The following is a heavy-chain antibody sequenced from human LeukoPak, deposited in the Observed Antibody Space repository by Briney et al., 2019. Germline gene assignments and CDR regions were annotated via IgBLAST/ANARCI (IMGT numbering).Heavy chain of an antibody. CDR2: ISSSSSYI. J-gene: IGHJ4*02. Sequence: GGSLRLSCAASGFTFSSYNMNWVRQAPGKGLEWVSSISSSSSYIYYADSVKGRFTISRDNAKNSLYLQMNSLRAEDTAVYYCARTVYYGSGSSNYGGAYYFDYWGQGTLVTVSS. V-gene: IGHV3-21*01. D-gene: IGHD3-10*01. CDR1: GFTFSSYN. CDR3: ARTVYYGSGSSNYGGAYYFDY.